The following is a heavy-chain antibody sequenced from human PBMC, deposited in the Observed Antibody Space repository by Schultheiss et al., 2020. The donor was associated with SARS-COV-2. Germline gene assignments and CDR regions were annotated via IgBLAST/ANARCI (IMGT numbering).Heavy chain of an antibody. V-gene: IGHV3-23*01. CDR3: ARDHGGSYYPFDY. CDR2: ISSTGGST. D-gene: IGHD1-26*01. CDR1: GFTFSNAW. Sequence: GGSLRLSCAASGFTFSNAWMSWVRQAPGKGLEWVSAISSTGGSTYCADSVKGRFTISRDNSKNTLYLQMNSLRAEDTAVYYCARDHGGSYYPFDYWGQGTLVTVSS. J-gene: IGHJ4*02.